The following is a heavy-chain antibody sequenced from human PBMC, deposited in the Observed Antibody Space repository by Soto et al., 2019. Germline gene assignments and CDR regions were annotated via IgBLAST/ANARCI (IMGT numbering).Heavy chain of an antibody. D-gene: IGHD2-2*01. CDR2: INHSGST. CDR3: ARGRVGYCSSTSCYRPTPPYYYMDV. V-gene: IGHV4-34*01. Sequence: SETLSLTCAVYGGSFSGYYWSWIRQPPGKGLEWIGEINHSGSTNYNPSLKSRVTISVDTSKNQFSLKLSSVTAADTAVYYCARGRVGYCSSTSCYRPTPPYYYMDVWGKGTTVTVSS. CDR1: GGSFSGYY. J-gene: IGHJ6*03.